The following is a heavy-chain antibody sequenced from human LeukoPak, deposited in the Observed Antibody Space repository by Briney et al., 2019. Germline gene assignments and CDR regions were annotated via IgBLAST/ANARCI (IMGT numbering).Heavy chain of an antibody. V-gene: IGHV3-23*01. Sequence: GGSLRLSCAASGFTFTYYAMSWVRQAPGKGLEWVSTISGSGGSTYYADSVKGRFTISRDNSNNTLYLQMNSLRAEDTAVYYCAKIGSSTTTEGYWGQGTLVSASS. J-gene: IGHJ4*02. CDR2: ISGSGGST. CDR3: AKIGSSTTTEGY. D-gene: IGHD1-1*01. CDR1: GFTFTYYA.